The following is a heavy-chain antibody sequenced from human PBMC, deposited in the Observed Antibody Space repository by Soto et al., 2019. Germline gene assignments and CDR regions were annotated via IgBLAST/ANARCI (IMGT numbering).Heavy chain of an antibody. CDR2: ISSSSSYI. CDR3: VGELPIVVVEAAIVS. D-gene: IGHD2-15*01. V-gene: IGHV3-21*01. J-gene: IGHJ4*02. Sequence: GGSLRLSCAASGFTFSSYSMNWVRQAPGKGLEWVSSISSSSSYIYYADSEKGRFTIYRDNDKNSLYLQRNSLRAEDTAEYYCVGELPIVVVEAAIVSWGQGTLVTVSS. CDR1: GFTFSSYS.